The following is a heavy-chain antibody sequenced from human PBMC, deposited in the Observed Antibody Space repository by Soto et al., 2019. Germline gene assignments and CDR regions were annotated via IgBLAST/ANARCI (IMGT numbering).Heavy chain of an antibody. D-gene: IGHD3-10*01. Sequence: QLVESGGGVVQPGKSLRLSCSASESSFGKYAMHWFRQAPGKGLDCVAVISYDGTNQYYPDSMKGRFTICRDNSKNTPSWEMNDLRPEDTAVYYCAREDFTSSSGTWLDPWGQGTLVTVSS. J-gene: IGHJ5*02. CDR1: ESSFGKYA. V-gene: IGHV3-30-3*01. CDR3: AREDFTSSSGTWLDP. CDR2: ISYDGTNQ.